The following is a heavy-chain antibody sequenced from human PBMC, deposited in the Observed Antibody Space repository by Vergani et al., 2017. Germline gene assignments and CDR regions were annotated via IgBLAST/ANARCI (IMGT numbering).Heavy chain of an antibody. CDR1: GGPFSSYA. Sequence: QVQLVQSGAEVKTPGSSVKVSCKASGGPFSSYAISWVRQAPGQGLEWMGGIIPIFGTANYAQNLQGRVTITADDSTSTAYMELSSLRSEDTAVYYCARHEGVTWDFDYWGQGTLVTVSS. CDR3: ARHEGVTWDFDY. V-gene: IGHV1-69*01. D-gene: IGHD1-26*01. J-gene: IGHJ4*02. CDR2: IIPIFGTA.